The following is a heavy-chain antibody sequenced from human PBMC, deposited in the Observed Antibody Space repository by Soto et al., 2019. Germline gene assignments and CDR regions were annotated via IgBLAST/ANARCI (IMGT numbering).Heavy chain of an antibody. CDR1: GGSISSYY. CDR3: ARRYGSCFDY. CDR2: IYYSGST. D-gene: IGHD1-26*01. Sequence: QVQLQESGPGLVKPSETLSLTCTVSGGSISSYYWSWIRQPPGKGLEWIGYIYYSGSTNYNPSLRRRVTISVDTSKNQFSLKLSSVTAADTAVYYCARRYGSCFDYWAREPWSPSPQ. V-gene: IGHV4-59*01. J-gene: IGHJ4*02.